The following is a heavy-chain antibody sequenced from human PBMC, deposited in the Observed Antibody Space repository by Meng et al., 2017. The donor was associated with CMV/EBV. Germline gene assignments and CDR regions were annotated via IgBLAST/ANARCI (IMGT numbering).Heavy chain of an antibody. Sequence: MHWGRQAPGKGMVWVSRSSPDGSTTTYADSVKGRFTISRDNARNTVYLQMNSLRAEDTAVYHCARAPDCGGGSCNSYHYYGMDVWGQGSMVTVSS. J-gene: IGHJ6*02. V-gene: IGHV3-74*01. D-gene: IGHD2-15*01. CDR3: ARAPDCGGGSCNSYHYYGMDV. CDR2: SSPDGSTT.